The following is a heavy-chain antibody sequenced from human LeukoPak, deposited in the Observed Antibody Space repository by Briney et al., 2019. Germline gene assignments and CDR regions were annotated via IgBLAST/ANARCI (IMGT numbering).Heavy chain of an antibody. Sequence: GASVKVSCKASGYTFTGYYMHWVRQAPGQGLEWMGWINPNSGGTNYAQKFQGRVTMTRDTSISTAYMELSRLRSDDTAVYYCARNNADGEGRFSYWGQGTLVTVSS. V-gene: IGHV1-2*02. CDR3: ARNNADGEGRFSY. CDR1: GYTFTGYY. J-gene: IGHJ4*02. D-gene: IGHD3-10*01. CDR2: INPNSGGT.